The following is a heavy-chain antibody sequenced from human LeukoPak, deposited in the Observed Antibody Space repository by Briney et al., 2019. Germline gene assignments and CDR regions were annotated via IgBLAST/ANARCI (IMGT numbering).Heavy chain of an antibody. CDR2: IYSGGST. CDR3: ARDYGDYEMNYYYYYGMDV. J-gene: IGHJ6*02. D-gene: IGHD4-17*01. CDR1: GFTVSSNY. Sequence: GGSLRLSCAASGFTVSSNYMSWVRQAPGKGLEWVSVIYSGGSTYYADSVKGRFTISRDNSKNTLYLQMNSLRAEDTAVYYCARDYGDYEMNYYYYYGMDVWGQGTTVTVSS. V-gene: IGHV3-66*01.